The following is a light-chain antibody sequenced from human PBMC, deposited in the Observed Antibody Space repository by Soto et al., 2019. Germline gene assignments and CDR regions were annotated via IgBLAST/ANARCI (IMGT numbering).Light chain of an antibody. CDR2: LGS. CDR1: QSLLHSNGYYY. J-gene: IGKJ1*01. V-gene: IGKV2-28*01. Sequence: DIVMTQSPLSLPVTPGEPASISCRSSQSLLHSNGYYYLDWYLQKPGQSPQVLIYLGSHRASGVPDRFSDSGSGTDFTLKISRVEAEDVGVYYCMQALQTPWTFGQGTKVEVK. CDR3: MQALQTPWT.